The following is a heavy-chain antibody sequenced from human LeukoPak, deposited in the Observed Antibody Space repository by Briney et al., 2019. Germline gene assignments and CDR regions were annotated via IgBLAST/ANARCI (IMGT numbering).Heavy chain of an antibody. CDR2: ISSGGSYI. D-gene: IGHD6-19*01. J-gene: IGHJ4*02. CDR1: GFTFSSYS. Sequence: GGSLRLSCAASGFTFSSYSMNWVRQAPGKGLEWVSSISSGGSYIYYADSVKGQFTISRDNAKNSLYLQMNSLRADDTAVYYCAKKYSSGWLDYWGQGTLVTVSS. CDR3: AKKYSSGWLDY. V-gene: IGHV3-21*01.